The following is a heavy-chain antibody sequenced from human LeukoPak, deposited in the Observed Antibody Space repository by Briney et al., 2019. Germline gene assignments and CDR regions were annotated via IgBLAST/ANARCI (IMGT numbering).Heavy chain of an antibody. D-gene: IGHD2-2*01. CDR2: IYSGGST. Sequence: GGSLRLSCAASGFTFSTYAMTWVRQAPEKGLQWVSVIYSGGSTYYADSVKGRFTISRDNSKNTLYLQMNSLRAEDTAVYYCAKDRGRGTSCYYFDYWGQGTLVTVSS. V-gene: IGHV3-66*01. CDR3: AKDRGRGTSCYYFDY. J-gene: IGHJ4*02. CDR1: GFTFSTYA.